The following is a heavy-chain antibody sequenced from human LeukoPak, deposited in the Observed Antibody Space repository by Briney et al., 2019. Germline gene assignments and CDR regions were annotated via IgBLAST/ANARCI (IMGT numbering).Heavy chain of an antibody. CDR3: ARNIAADF. Sequence: PGGSLRLSCAASGFTFSSYGMNWVRQAPGKGLEWVSYISGSTSTTHSADSVKGRFTISRDNAKNSLYLQMNSLRAEDTAVYYCARNIAADFWGQGTLVTVSS. D-gene: IGHD6-13*01. J-gene: IGHJ4*02. CDR2: ISGSTSTT. V-gene: IGHV3-48*01. CDR1: GFTFSSYG.